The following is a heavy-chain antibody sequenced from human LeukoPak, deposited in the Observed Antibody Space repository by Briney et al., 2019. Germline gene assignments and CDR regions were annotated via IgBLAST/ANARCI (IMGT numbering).Heavy chain of an antibody. J-gene: IGHJ5*02. CDR3: ARGGYDFWSGYRRNWFDP. V-gene: IGHV4-34*01. CDR1: GGSFSGYY. Sequence: SETLSLTCAVYGGSFSGYYWSWIRQPPGKGLEWIGEINHSGSTNYNPSPKSRVTISVDTSKNQFSLKLSSVTAADTAVYYCARGGYDFWSGYRRNWFDPWGQGTLVTVSS. D-gene: IGHD3-3*01. CDR2: INHSGST.